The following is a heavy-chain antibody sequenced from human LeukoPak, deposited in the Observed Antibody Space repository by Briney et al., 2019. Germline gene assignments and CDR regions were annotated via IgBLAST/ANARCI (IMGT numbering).Heavy chain of an antibody. D-gene: IGHD1/OR15-1a*01. J-gene: IGHJ6*02. V-gene: IGHV3-48*04. CDR2: ITSSGITI. Sequence: GGSLRLSCAASGFTFSSYSMNWVRQAPGKGLEWVSYITSSGITIHYADSVKGRFAISRDNAKNSLYLQMNSLRAEDTAVYYCARDLAYNWNIDNQYYYYGMDVWGQGTTVTVSS. CDR3: ARDLAYNWNIDNQYYYYGMDV. CDR1: GFTFSSYS.